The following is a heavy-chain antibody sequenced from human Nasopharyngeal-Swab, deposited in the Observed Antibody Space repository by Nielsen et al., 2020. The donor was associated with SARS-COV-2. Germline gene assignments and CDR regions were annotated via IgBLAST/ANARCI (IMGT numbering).Heavy chain of an antibody. CDR1: GFTFSSYE. CDR3: ARDSPRRGKNDY. V-gene: IGHV3-48*03. Sequence: SCAASGFTFSSYEMNWVRQAPGKGLEWVSCISSSGSTIYYADSVKGRFTISRDNAKNSLYLQMNSLRAEDTAVYYCARDSPRRGKNDYWGQGTLVTVSS. J-gene: IGHJ4*02. CDR2: ISSSGSTI. D-gene: IGHD5-24*01.